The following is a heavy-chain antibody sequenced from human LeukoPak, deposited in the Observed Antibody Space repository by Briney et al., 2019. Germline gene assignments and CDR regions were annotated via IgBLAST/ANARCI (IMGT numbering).Heavy chain of an antibody. CDR2: ISSSSSTI. CDR3: ANDYGGPFDY. V-gene: IGHV3-48*01. CDR1: GFTFSSYS. Sequence: GGSLRLSCAASGFTFSSYSMNWVRQAPGKGLEWVSYISSSSSTIYYADSVKGRFTISRDNAKNSLYPQMNSLRAEDTAVYYCANDYGGPFDYWGQGTLVTVSS. D-gene: IGHD4/OR15-4a*01. J-gene: IGHJ4*02.